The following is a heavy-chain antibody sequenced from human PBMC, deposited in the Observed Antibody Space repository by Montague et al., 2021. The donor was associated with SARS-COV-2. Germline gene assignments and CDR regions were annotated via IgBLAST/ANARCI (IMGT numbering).Heavy chain of an antibody. J-gene: IGHJ4*02. V-gene: IGHV4-39*01. CDR3: VAEWLAIYYFDF. CDR1: GASISSSNYY. D-gene: IGHD6-19*01. Sequence: SETLSLTCTVAGASISSSNYYWGWICPPPGRGLEWIGSLFYSGSSFYNPSRKSRVTISVDTSKNQFSLRLSSVTAADTAVYYCVAEWLAIYYFDFWGQGTLVTVSS. CDR2: LFYSGSS.